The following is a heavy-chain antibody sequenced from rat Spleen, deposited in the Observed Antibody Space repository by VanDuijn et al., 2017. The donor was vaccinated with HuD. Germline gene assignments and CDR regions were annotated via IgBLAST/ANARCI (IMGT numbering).Heavy chain of an antibody. CDR1: GFTFSDYY. V-gene: IGHV5-29*01. CDR2: ISYDGGRN. D-gene: IGHD1-12*02. CDR3: ARLLYDGGYYPFAY. J-gene: IGHJ3*01. Sequence: EVQLVESDGGLVQPGRSLKLSCAASGFTFSDYYMAWVRQAPTKGLEWVATISYDGGRNFYRDSVKGRFTISRDNAKNSLYLQMNSLRSEDTATYYCARLLYDGGYYPFAYWGQGTLVTVSS.